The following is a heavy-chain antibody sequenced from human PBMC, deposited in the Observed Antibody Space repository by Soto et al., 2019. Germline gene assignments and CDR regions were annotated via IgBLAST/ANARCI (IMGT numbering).Heavy chain of an antibody. CDR2: IYYSGST. Sequence: SETLSLTCTVSGGSISSGGYYWSWIRQHPGKGLEWIGYIYYSGSTYYNPSLKSRVTISVDTSKNQFSLKLSSVTAADTAVYYCAGSLEGGYSYGLGGWFDPWGQGTLVTVSS. V-gene: IGHV4-31*03. J-gene: IGHJ5*02. CDR1: GGSISSGGYY. CDR3: AGSLEGGYSYGLGGWFDP. D-gene: IGHD5-18*01.